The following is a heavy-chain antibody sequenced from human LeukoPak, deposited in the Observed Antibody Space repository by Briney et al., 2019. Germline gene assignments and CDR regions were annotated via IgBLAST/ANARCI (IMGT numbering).Heavy chain of an antibody. V-gene: IGHV4-31*03. Sequence: SETLSLTCTVSGVPISSGGYYWSWIRQHPGKGLEWIGYIYYSGSTYYNPSLKSRVTISVDTSKNQFSLKLSSVTAADTAVYYCARVNYYDSSLGYRGQGTLVTVSS. CDR2: IYYSGST. D-gene: IGHD3-22*01. CDR1: GVPISSGGYY. J-gene: IGHJ4*02. CDR3: ARVNYYDSSLGY.